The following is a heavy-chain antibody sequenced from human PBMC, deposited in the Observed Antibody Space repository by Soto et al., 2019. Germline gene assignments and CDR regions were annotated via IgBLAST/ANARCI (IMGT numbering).Heavy chain of an antibody. CDR2: IKGDGSST. CDR3: AREESSGWYGMDV. J-gene: IGHJ6*02. CDR1: GFTFSTYW. Sequence: GGSLRLSCAASGFTFSTYWMHWVRQAPGEGLVWVSRIKGDGSSTSSADSVKGRFTISRDNAKNTLYLQMNSLRAEDTAVYYCAREESSGWYGMDVWGQGTTVTVSS. V-gene: IGHV3-74*01. D-gene: IGHD6-19*01.